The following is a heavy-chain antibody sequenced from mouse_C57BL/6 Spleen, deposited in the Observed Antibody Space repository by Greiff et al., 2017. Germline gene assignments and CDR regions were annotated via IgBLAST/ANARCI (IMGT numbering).Heavy chain of an antibody. CDR2: IHPNSGST. Sequence: QVQLQQPGAELVKPGASVKLSCKASGDTFTSYWMHWVKQRPGQGLEWIGMIHPNSGSTNYNEKFKSKATLTVDKSSSTAYMQLSSLTSEDSAVYYCAREGRSYFDYWGQGTTLTVSS. CDR1: GDTFTSYW. V-gene: IGHV1-64*01. CDR3: AREGRSYFDY. J-gene: IGHJ2*01.